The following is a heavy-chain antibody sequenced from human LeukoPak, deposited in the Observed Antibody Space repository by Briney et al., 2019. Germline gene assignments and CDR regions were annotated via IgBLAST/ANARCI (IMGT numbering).Heavy chain of an antibody. Sequence: SQALSLTRAISGDSVSRHDLTWDWVRQSPSRGLEWLGRTFYRSKWYNDYAVSVKGRITVSPDTSKNQFSLHLNSVTPEDTAVYYCVRSYDWVFDYWGQGTRVTVSS. J-gene: IGHJ4*02. V-gene: IGHV6-1*01. CDR1: GDSVSRHDLT. CDR3: VRSYDWVFDY. CDR2: TFYRSKWYN. D-gene: IGHD1-1*01.